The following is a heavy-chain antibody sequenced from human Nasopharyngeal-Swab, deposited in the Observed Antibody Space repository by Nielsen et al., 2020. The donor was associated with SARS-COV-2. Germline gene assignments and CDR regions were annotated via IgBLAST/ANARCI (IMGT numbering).Heavy chain of an antibody. Sequence: ASVKVSCKVSGHTLTVLPIHWVRQAPGKGLEWMGTVVPEDGEPIYAQNFQGRVAMTEDTSTYTAYLELSSLRSGDTAVYYCASEGSGVFGVVIYAFDIWGPGTLVTVSS. CDR2: VVPEDGEP. CDR1: GHTLTVLP. J-gene: IGHJ3*02. D-gene: IGHD3-3*01. V-gene: IGHV1-24*01. CDR3: ASEGSGVFGVVIYAFDI.